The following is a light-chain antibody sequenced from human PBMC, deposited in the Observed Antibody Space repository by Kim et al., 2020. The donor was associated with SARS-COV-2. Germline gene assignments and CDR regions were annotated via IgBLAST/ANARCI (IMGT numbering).Light chain of an antibody. CDR3: QENGGSPDYT. V-gene: IGKV3-20*01. CDR1: QSVNTKF. CDR2: GTS. Sequence: ENVLTQSPGTLSLSPGERATLSCRASQSVNTKFFAWYQQRPGQPPRLLIYGTSLRATGIPDRFSGSGSGTDFTLTISRLEPEDFAVYYCQENGGSPDYTFGQGTRWISN. J-gene: IGKJ2*01.